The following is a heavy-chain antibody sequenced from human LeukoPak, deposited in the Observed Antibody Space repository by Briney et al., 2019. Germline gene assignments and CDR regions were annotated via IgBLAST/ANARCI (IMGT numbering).Heavy chain of an antibody. V-gene: IGHV4-30-2*01. J-gene: IGHJ4*02. D-gene: IGHD6-13*01. CDR1: GGSISSGGYY. Sequence: SETLSLTCTVSGGSISSGGYYWSWIRQPPGKGLEWIGYIYHSGSTYYNPSLKSRVTISVDRSKNQFSLKLSSVTAADTAVYYCARVKGIAAAENYFDYWGQGTLVTVSS. CDR2: IYHSGST. CDR3: ARVKGIAAAENYFDY.